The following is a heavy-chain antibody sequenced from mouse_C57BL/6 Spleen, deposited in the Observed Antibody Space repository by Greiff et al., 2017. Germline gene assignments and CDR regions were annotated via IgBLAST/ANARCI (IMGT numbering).Heavy chain of an antibody. J-gene: IGHJ3*01. D-gene: IGHD2-5*01. CDR1: GFTFSSYA. V-gene: IGHV5-4*01. Sequence: VQLKESGGGLVKPGGSLKLSCAASGFTFSSYAMSWVRQTPEKRLEWVATISDGGSYTYYPDNVKGRFTISRDNAKNNLYLQMSHLKSEDTAMYYCARGLGYSNYAAYWGQGTLVTVSA. CDR2: ISDGGSYT. CDR3: ARGLGYSNYAAY.